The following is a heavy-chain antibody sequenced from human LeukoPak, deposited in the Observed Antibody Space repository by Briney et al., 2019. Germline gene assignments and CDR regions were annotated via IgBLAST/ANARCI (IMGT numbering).Heavy chain of an antibody. V-gene: IGHV3-15*01. Sequence: PGGSLRLSCAASGFTFSNAWMSWVRQAPGKGLEWVGRIKSKTDGGTTDYAAPVKGRFTISRDDSKNTLYLQMNSLKTEDTAVYYCTTEIQWLRVAMAFDIWGQGTMVTVSS. J-gene: IGHJ3*02. CDR3: TTEIQWLRVAMAFDI. CDR2: IKSKTDGGTT. CDR1: GFTFSNAW. D-gene: IGHD5-12*01.